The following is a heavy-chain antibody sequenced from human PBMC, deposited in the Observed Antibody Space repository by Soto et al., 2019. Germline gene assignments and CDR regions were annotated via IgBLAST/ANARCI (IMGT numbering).Heavy chain of an antibody. CDR2: IIPILGIA. CDR3: ARFAPYGTSWSSYFYY. CDR1: GCTFSSYT. J-gene: IGHJ4*02. D-gene: IGHD3-10*01. V-gene: IGHV1-69*02. Sequence: GASVKVSCKASGCTFSSYTISWVRQAPGQGLEWMGRIIPILGIANYAQKFQGRVTITADKSTSTAYMELSSLRSEDTAVYYCARFAPYGTSWSSYFYYWGQGTLVTVS.